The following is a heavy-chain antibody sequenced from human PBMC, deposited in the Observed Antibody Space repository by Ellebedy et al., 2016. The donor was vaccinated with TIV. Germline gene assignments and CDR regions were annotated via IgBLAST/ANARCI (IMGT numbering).Heavy chain of an antibody. V-gene: IGHV1-3*01. J-gene: IGHJ4*02. CDR3: ARGVNYDSSGYYFAY. CDR2: INAGNGNT. Sequence: ASVKVSXXASGYTFTSYAMHWVRQAPGQRLEWMGWINAGNGNTKYSQKFQGRVTMTRDTSTSTVYMELSSLRSEDTAVYYCARGVNYDSSGYYFAYWGQGTLVTVSS. D-gene: IGHD3-22*01. CDR1: GYTFTSYA.